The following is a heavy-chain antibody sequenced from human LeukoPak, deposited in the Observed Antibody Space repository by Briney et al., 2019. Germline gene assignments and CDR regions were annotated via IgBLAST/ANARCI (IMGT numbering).Heavy chain of an antibody. CDR1: GFTYSSYS. D-gene: IGHD6-25*01. CDR2: ITSSSSTI. CDR3: ARTRSGCHMGV. Sequence: GGSLRLSCASSGFTYSSYSMRWVRQAPGKGLEWISYITSSSSTIHYADSVKGRFTISRDNAKNSLYLQMNSLRAEDTAVYYCARTRSGCHMGVWGKGTTVSVSS. V-gene: IGHV3-48*01. J-gene: IGHJ6*03.